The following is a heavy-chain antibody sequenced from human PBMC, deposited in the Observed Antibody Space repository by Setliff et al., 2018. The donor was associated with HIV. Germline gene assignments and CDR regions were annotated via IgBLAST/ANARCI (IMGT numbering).Heavy chain of an antibody. CDR2: IYYSGST. D-gene: IGHD2-2*02. CDR1: GGSISSGGYY. V-gene: IGHV4-31*03. CDR3: ARGYHLLNPDY. J-gene: IGHJ4*02. Sequence: SETLSLTCTVSGGSISSGGYYWNWIRQHPGEGLEWIGYIYYSGSTYYNPSLKSRVAISVDTSKNQFSLKLSSVTAADTAVYYCARGYHLLNPDYWGQGTLVTVS.